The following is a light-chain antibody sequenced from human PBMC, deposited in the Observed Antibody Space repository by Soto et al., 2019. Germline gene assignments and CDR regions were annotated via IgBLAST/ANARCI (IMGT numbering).Light chain of an antibody. V-gene: IGKV3D-20*02. CDR3: QQRSNWPPYT. J-gene: IGKJ2*01. CDR1: QSVSSSY. CDR2: GAS. Sequence: PGERVTLSCRASQSVSSSYLTWYQQKPGQAPRLLIYGASTRATSIPARFSGSGSGTDFTLTISSLEPEDFAVYYCQQRSNWPPYTFGQGTKLEIK.